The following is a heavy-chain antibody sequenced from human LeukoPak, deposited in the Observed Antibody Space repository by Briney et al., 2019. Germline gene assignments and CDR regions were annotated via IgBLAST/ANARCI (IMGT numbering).Heavy chain of an antibody. Sequence: GESLQISCKGSGYRFTNYWIGWVRQMPGKGLEWMGIIYPGDSDTRYSPSFQGQVTISADKSISTAYLQWSSLKASDTAMYYCATRDTSGWYYFDYWGQGTLVTVSS. CDR3: ATRDTSGWYYFDY. CDR2: IYPGDSDT. V-gene: IGHV5-51*01. CDR1: GYRFTNYW. J-gene: IGHJ4*02. D-gene: IGHD6-19*01.